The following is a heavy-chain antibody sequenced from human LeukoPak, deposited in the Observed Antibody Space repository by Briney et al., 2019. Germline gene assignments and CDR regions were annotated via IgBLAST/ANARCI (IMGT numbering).Heavy chain of an antibody. CDR1: GFTFNSYK. J-gene: IGHJ4*02. D-gene: IGHD4-17*01. Sequence: GGSLILSCAASGFTFNSYKMNWVRQAPGKGLEWLSYISGDSSTIYHADSVKGRFTISRDNAKNLLFLQMNSLRDEDTAVYYCARYTITTVTTSGAFDCWGQGTLVTVSS. V-gene: IGHV3-48*02. CDR2: ISGDSSTI. CDR3: ARYTITTVTTSGAFDC.